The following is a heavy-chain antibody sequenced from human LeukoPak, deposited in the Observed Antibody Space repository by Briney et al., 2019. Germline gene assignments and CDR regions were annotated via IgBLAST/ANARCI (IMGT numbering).Heavy chain of an antibody. V-gene: IGHV1-24*01. D-gene: IGHD1-14*01. CDR3: ATSARKETYYYYGMDA. Sequence: GASVKVSCKVSGYTLTELSMHWVRQAPGKGLEWMGGFDPEDGETIYAQKFQGRVTMTEDTSTDTAYMELSSLRSEDAAVYYCATSARKETYYYYGMDAWGQGTTVTVSS. CDR1: GYTLTELS. CDR2: FDPEDGET. J-gene: IGHJ6*02.